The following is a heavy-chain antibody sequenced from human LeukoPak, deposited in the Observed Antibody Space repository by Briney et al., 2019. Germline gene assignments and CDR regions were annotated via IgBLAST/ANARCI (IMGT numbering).Heavy chain of an antibody. CDR2: TNPNSGGT. J-gene: IGHJ4*02. V-gene: IGHV1-2*02. Sequence: ASVKVSCKASGYTFTSYYIHWVRQAPGQGLEWMGWTNPNSGGTNYAQKFQDRVTMTRDTSISTAYMEVTSLRSNDAAVYYCATARDRNSVYSSLDYWGQGTLVTVSS. CDR3: ATARDRNSVYSSLDY. CDR1: GYTFTSYY. D-gene: IGHD5/OR15-5a*01.